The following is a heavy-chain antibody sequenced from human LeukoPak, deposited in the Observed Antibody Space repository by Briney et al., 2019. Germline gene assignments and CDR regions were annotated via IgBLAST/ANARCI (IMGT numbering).Heavy chain of an antibody. D-gene: IGHD3-10*02. CDR3: AKGAKSASITMFGGVRGNYNRDV. CDR1: GFTFSSNG. V-gene: IGHV3-30*02. J-gene: IGHJ6*03. CDR2: IRNDGSNK. Sequence: PGGSLRLSCVASGFTFSSNGMHWVRQAPGKGLEWVAFIRNDGSNKYYVDSVKGRFTIYRDNSKNTLYLQMNSLRAEDTAVYYFAKGAKSASITMFGGVRGNYNRDVWGKGPTVTISS.